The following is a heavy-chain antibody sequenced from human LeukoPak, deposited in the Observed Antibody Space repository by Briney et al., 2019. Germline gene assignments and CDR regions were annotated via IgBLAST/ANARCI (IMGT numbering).Heavy chain of an antibody. CDR2: ITGIGDST. Sequence: GGSLRLSCAASGFIFSTYAMSWVRQAPGKGLEWVSAITGIGDSTYYADSVKGRFTISRDNSKNTLSLQMNSLRAEDTAVYYCAKENPVGGTNYFDYWGQGTLVTVPS. V-gene: IGHV3-23*01. J-gene: IGHJ4*02. CDR1: GFIFSTYA. CDR3: AKENPVGGTNYFDY. D-gene: IGHD1-26*01.